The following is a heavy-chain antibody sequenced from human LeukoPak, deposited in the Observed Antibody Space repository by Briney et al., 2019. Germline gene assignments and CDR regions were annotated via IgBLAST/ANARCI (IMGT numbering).Heavy chain of an antibody. J-gene: IGHJ1*01. CDR1: GFTFNSYT. CDR3: AKGPYSSSSLGFFQH. D-gene: IGHD6-13*01. V-gene: IGHV3-23*01. CDR2: ISGSGGST. Sequence: SGGSLRLSCAASGFTFNSYTMNWVRQAPGKGLEWVSAISGSGGSTYYADSVKGRFTISRDNSKNTLYLQMNSLRAEDTAVYYCAKGPYSSSSLGFFQHWGQGTLVTVSS.